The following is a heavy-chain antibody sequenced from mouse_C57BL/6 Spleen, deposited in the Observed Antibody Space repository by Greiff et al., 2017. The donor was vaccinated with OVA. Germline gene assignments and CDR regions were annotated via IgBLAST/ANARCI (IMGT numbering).Heavy chain of an antibody. CDR1: GYTFTSYW. J-gene: IGHJ3*01. CDR3: AREGYDSLAY. V-gene: IGHV1-59*01. Sequence: VQLQQPGAELVRPGTSVKLSCKASGYTFTSYWMHWVKQRPGQGLEWIGVIDPSDSYTNYNQKFKGKATLTVDTSSSTAYMQLSSLTSEDSAVYYCAREGYDSLAYWGQVTLVTVSA. CDR2: IDPSDSYT. D-gene: IGHD2-4*01.